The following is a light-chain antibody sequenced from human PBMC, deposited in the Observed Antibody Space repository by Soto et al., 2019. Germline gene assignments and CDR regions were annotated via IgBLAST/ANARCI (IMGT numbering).Light chain of an antibody. CDR3: QQYDNLPPQLS. CDR1: QDISNY. Sequence: DIQMTQSPSSLSASVGSRVTITCQASQDISNYLNWYQQKPGKAPKLLIYDASNLETGVPSRFSGSGSGTKFTFTISNLQPEDIATYYCQQYDNLPPQLSFGGGTKVEIK. CDR2: DAS. J-gene: IGKJ4*01. V-gene: IGKV1-33*01.